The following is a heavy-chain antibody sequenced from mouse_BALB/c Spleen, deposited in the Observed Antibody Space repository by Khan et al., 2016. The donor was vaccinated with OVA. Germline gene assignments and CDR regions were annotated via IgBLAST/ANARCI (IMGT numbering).Heavy chain of an antibody. CDR1: GYTFTSYY. J-gene: IGHJ3*01. D-gene: IGHD2-1*01. V-gene: IGHV1S81*02. CDR3: TRSGYGTFAY. Sequence: QVQLQQSGAELVKPGASVKLSSKASGYTFTSYYMYWVKQRPGQGLEWIGEINPSDGDTNFNEKFKSKATLTVDKSSSTAYMQLSSLTSEDSAVYYCTRSGYGTFAYWGQGTLVTVSA. CDR2: INPSDGDT.